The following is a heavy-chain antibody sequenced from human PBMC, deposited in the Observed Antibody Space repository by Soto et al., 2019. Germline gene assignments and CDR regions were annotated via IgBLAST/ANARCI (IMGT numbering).Heavy chain of an antibody. CDR3: AGFLTGYSSYGMDV. D-gene: IGHD3-9*01. Sequence: GGSLRLSCAASGFTFDDYGMSWVRQAPGKGLEWVSGINWNGGSTRYADSVKGRFTISRDNAKNSLYLQMNSLRAEDTAVYHCAGFLTGYSSYGMDVWGQGTTVTVSS. CDR2: INWNGGST. CDR1: GFTFDDYG. V-gene: IGHV3-20*01. J-gene: IGHJ6*02.